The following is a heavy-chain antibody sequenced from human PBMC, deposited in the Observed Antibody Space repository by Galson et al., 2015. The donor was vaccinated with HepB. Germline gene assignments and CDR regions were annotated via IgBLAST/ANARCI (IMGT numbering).Heavy chain of an antibody. Sequence: SLRLSCAASGFTFTTYGMKWVRQAPGKGLEWVSSISSTTSYIYSADSVKGRFTISRDNAQNSLYLQMNSLRAEDTAVHYCARVSTFGPSIGLGDCWGQGTLVTVSS. J-gene: IGHJ4*02. D-gene: IGHD2/OR15-2a*01. V-gene: IGHV3-21*01. CDR2: ISSTTSYI. CDR3: ARVSTFGPSIGLGDC. CDR1: GFTFTTYG.